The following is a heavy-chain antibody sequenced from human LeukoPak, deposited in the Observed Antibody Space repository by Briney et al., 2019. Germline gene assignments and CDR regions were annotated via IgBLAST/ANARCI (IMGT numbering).Heavy chain of an antibody. D-gene: IGHD6-19*01. Sequence: ASVKVSCKASGYTFTSYGISWLRQAPGQGLEWMGWISAYNGNTNYAQKLQGRVTMTTDTSTSTAYMELRSLRSDDTAVYYCARDSRIAVAGPFDYWGQGTLVTVSS. CDR3: ARDSRIAVAGPFDY. CDR1: GYTFTSYG. CDR2: ISAYNGNT. J-gene: IGHJ4*02. V-gene: IGHV1-18*01.